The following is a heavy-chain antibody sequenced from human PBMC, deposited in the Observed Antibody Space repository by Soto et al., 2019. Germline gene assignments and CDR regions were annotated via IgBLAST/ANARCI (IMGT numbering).Heavy chain of an antibody. Sequence: EVQLLESGGGLVQPGRSLRLSCAASGFTFSSYAMNWVRQAPGKGLEWVSAMSGTGGSTYYAGSVKGRFTSSRDNSKNTLYLQMNSLRVEVTAVFYCAKAGFSSGWSPSYVDSWGQGTLVTVSS. CDR1: GFTFSSYA. CDR3: AKAGFSSGWSPSYVDS. V-gene: IGHV3-23*01. CDR2: MSGTGGST. J-gene: IGHJ4*02. D-gene: IGHD6-19*01.